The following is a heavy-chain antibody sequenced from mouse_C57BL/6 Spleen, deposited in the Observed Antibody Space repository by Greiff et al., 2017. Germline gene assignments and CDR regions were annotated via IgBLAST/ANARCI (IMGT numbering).Heavy chain of an antibody. CDR3: AREAY. J-gene: IGHJ2*01. Sequence: QVHVKQPGTELVKPGASVKLSCKASGYTFTSYWMHWVKQRPGQGLEWIGNINPSNGGTNYNDKFKSKATLTVEKSSSTAYMQLGRLTSEDSAVYYCAREAYWGQGTTLTVSS. CDR2: INPSNGGT. V-gene: IGHV1-53*01. CDR1: GYTFTSYW.